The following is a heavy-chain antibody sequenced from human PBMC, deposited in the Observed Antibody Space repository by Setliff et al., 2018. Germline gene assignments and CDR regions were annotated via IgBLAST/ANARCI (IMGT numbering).Heavy chain of an antibody. CDR3: AREVVVVKSAINYYYYMDV. D-gene: IGHD2-21*01. V-gene: IGHV1-69*05. J-gene: IGHJ6*03. CDR1: GDTFSSYG. Sequence: ASVKVSYKASGDTFSSYGISWVRQAPGQGLEWMGGTIPMFGTTSYAQKFQGRVTITTDESTNTAYMELSSLRSDDTAVFYCAREVVVVKSAINYYYYMDVWGKGTTVTVSS. CDR2: TIPMFGTT.